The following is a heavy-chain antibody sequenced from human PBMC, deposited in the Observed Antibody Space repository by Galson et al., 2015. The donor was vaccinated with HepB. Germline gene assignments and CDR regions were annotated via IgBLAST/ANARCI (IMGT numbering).Heavy chain of an antibody. D-gene: IGHD3-22*01. V-gene: IGHV2-70*11. CDR3: ARIQYYYDSSGYYVGWFDP. CDR2: IDWDDDK. CDR1: GFSLSTSGMC. J-gene: IGHJ5*02. Sequence: PALVKPTQTLTLTCTFSGFSLSTSGMCVSWIRQPPGKALEWLARIDWDDDKYYSTSLKTRHTISKDTSKNQVVLTMTNMDPVDTATYYCARIQYYYDSSGYYVGWFDPWGQGTLVTVSS.